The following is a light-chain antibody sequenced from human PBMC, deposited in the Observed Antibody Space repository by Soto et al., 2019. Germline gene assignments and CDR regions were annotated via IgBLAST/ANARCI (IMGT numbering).Light chain of an antibody. J-gene: IGKJ1*01. CDR3: QQYNSYSRT. Sequence: IQMTQSPSSLSASIGDRVTITCRASQSISSWLAWYQQKPGTAPKLLIYKASSLESGVPSRFSGGGSGTELTITISSLQPDDFATYYCQQYNSYSRTFGQGTKVDIK. CDR1: QSISSW. V-gene: IGKV1-5*03. CDR2: KAS.